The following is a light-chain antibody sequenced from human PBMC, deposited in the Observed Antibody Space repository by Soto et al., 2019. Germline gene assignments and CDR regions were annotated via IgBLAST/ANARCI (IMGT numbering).Light chain of an antibody. CDR2: TDY. CDR1: SSNIGTYT. J-gene: IGLJ3*02. Sequence: QSVLTQPPSASGTPGQRVTISCSGTSSNIGTYTVNWYQQLPGMAPKLLIYTDYQRPSGVPDRFSGSKSGTSASLAINGLHSEDEADYYCASWDDNLNGGVFGGGTK. V-gene: IGLV1-44*01. CDR3: ASWDDNLNGGV.